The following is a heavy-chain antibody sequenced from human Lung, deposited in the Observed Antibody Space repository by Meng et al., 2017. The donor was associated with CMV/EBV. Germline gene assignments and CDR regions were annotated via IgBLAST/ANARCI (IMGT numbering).Heavy chain of an antibody. Sequence: GGSXRLXCAASGSTFSDYYMSWIRQAPGKGLEWVSYISTSGSTIYYADSVKGRFTISRDNAKNSLYLQMNSLRAEDTAVYYCARSGQYYYGSGTPYWGQGTXVTVSS. CDR1: GSTFSDYY. CDR3: ARSGQYYYGSGTPY. V-gene: IGHV3-11*01. CDR2: ISTSGSTI. D-gene: IGHD3-10*01. J-gene: IGHJ4*02.